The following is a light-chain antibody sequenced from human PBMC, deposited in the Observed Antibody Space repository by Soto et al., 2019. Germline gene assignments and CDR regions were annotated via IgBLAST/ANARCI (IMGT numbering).Light chain of an antibody. CDR3: SSYTISRTYV. Sequence: QSALTQPASVSGSPGQSITIFCSGTSSDVGAYNYVSWHQQHPGKAPKLMIYNVYDRPSGISNRFSGSKSGNTASLTISGLQGEDEADYYCSSYTISRTYVFGTGTKLTVL. V-gene: IGLV2-14*03. J-gene: IGLJ1*01. CDR1: SSDVGAYNY. CDR2: NVY.